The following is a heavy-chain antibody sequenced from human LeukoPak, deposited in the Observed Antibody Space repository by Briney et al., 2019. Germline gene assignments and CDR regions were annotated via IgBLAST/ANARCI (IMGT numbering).Heavy chain of an antibody. D-gene: IGHD2-21*02. Sequence: GGSLRLSCAASGFTFGSYAMHWVRQAPGRGLEWVAGTSYDGTNKYYADSVKGRFTISRDNSKNTLYMQMNSLRTDDTAVYYCARESPACGEDCYFDYWGQGTLVTVSS. J-gene: IGHJ4*02. CDR2: TSYDGTNK. CDR1: GFTFGSYA. CDR3: ARESPACGEDCYFDY. V-gene: IGHV3-30-3*01.